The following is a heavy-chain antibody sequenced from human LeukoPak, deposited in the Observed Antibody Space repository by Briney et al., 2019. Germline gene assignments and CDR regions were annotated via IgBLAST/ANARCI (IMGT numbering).Heavy chain of an antibody. V-gene: IGHV1-18*01. CDR3: ARARIVVVPAAMGGNWFDP. D-gene: IGHD2-2*01. CDR2: ISAYNGNT. J-gene: IGHJ5*02. Sequence: ASVKVSCKASGYTFTSYGISWVRQAPGQGLEWMGWISAYNGNTNYAQKLQGRVTMTTDTSTSTAYVELRSLRSDDTAVYYCARARIVVVPAAMGGNWFDPWGQGTLVTVSS. CDR1: GYTFTSYG.